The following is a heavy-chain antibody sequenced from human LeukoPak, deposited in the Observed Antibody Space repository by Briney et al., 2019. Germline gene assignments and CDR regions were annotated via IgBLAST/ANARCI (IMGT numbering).Heavy chain of an antibody. J-gene: IGHJ4*02. Sequence: ASVKVSCKASGYTFSSYYMHWVRQAPGQGLEWMGIINPSGGITKHAQKFQGRFTMTRDTSTATFYMELSSLRSEDTAVYYCARLETLGSSIGDYWGQGTLVTVSP. D-gene: IGHD6-6*01. V-gene: IGHV1-46*01. CDR1: GYTFSSYY. CDR3: ARLETLGSSIGDY. CDR2: INPSGGIT.